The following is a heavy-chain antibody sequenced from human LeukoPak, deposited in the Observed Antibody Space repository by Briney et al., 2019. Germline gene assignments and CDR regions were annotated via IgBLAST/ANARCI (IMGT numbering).Heavy chain of an antibody. V-gene: IGHV3-33*06. Sequence: GGSLRLSCAASGFTFSSYGMHWVRQAPGKGLECVAVIWYDGSNKYYADSVKGRFTISRDNSKNTLYLQMNSLRAEDTAVYYCAKDQARNYYDSSGFDYWRQGTLVTVSS. J-gene: IGHJ4*02. CDR3: AKDQARNYYDSSGFDY. CDR2: IWYDGSNK. D-gene: IGHD3-22*01. CDR1: GFTFSSYG.